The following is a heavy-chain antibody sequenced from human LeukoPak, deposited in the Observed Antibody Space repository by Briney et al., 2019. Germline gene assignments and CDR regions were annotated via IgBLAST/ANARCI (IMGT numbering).Heavy chain of an antibody. CDR1: GGSISSYY. D-gene: IGHD5-24*01. CDR3: AREGGGDGYNKDDDAFDI. Sequence: PSETLSLTCTVSGGSISSYYWSWIRQPPGKGLEWIGYIYYSGSTNYNPSLKSRVTISVDTPKNQFSLKLSSVTAADTAVYYCAREGGGDGYNKDDDAFDIWGQGTMVTVSS. CDR2: IYYSGST. V-gene: IGHV4-59*01. J-gene: IGHJ3*02.